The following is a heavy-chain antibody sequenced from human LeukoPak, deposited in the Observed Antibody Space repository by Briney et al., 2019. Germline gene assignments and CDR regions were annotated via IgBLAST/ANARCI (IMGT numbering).Heavy chain of an antibody. CDR2: ISAYNGNT. CDR1: GNTFTSYG. J-gene: IGHJ4*02. CDR3: ARDQGYSSSSPVDY. D-gene: IGHD6-13*01. V-gene: IGHV1-18*01. Sequence: ASVKVSCKASGNTFTSYGISWVRQAPGQGLEWMGWISAYNGNTNYAQKLQGRVTMTTDTSTSTAYMELRSLRSDDTAVYYCARDQGYSSSSPVDYWGQGTLVTVSS.